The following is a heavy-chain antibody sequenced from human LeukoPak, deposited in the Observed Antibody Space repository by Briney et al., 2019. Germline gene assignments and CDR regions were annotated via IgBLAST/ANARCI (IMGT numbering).Heavy chain of an antibody. J-gene: IGHJ4*02. V-gene: IGHV3-21*01. CDR2: ISSSGSYI. CDR1: GFTFSSYW. Sequence: GGSLRLSCAASGFTFSSYWMSWVRQAPGKGLEWVSSISSSGSYIYNADSVKGRFTISRDNAKNSLYLQMNSLRVEDTAVYYCARDEWGYSSSSHYFDYWGQGTLVTVPS. CDR3: ARDEWGYSSSSHYFDY. D-gene: IGHD6-6*01.